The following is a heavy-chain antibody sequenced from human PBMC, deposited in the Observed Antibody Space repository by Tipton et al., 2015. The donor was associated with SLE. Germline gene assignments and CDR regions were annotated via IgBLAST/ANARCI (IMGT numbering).Heavy chain of an antibody. CDR3: ARGGPAAIREYYFDY. Sequence: LSCTVSGGSMSSYYGSWIRQPPGKGLEWIGYIYYSGSTNYNPSFKSRVTISVDTSKNQFSLKLSSVTAADTAAYYCARGGPAAIREYYFDYWGQGTLVTVSS. D-gene: IGHD2-2*02. J-gene: IGHJ4*02. V-gene: IGHV4-59*12. CDR2: IYYSGST. CDR1: GGSMSSYY.